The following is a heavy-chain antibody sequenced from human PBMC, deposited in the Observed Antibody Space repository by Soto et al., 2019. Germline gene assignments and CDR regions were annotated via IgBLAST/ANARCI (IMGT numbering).Heavy chain of an antibody. J-gene: IGHJ4*02. CDR2: IYPGDSDT. CDR1: GYTFTSYW. CDR3: ERTVGAAAGPYVFDY. V-gene: IGHV5-51*01. Sequence: GESLKISCQGSGYTFTSYWIGWVRQMPGKGLEWMGIIYPGDSDTRYSPSFQGQVTISADKSISTAYLQWSSLKASDTAMYYCERTVGAAAGPYVFDYWGQGTLVTVSS. D-gene: IGHD2-15*01.